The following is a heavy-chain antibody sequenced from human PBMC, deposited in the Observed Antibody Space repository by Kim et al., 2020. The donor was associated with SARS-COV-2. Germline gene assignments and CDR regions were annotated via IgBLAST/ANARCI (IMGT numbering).Heavy chain of an antibody. D-gene: IGHD6-13*01. J-gene: IGHJ4*02. V-gene: IGHV1-69*04. CDR1: GGTFSSYA. CDR3: ARGGISSSWYNSGVDY. CDR2: IIPIFGIA. Sequence: SVKVSCKASGGTFSSYAISWVRQAPGQGLEWMGRIIPIFGIANYAQKFQGRVTITADKSTSTAYMELSSLRSEDTAVYYCARGGISSSWYNSGVDYWGQGTLVTVSS.